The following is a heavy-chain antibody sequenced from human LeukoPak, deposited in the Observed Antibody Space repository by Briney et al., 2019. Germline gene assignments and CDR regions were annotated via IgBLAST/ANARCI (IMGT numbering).Heavy chain of an antibody. D-gene: IGHD6-13*01. Sequence: GASVKVSCKASGGTFSSYAIGWVRQAPGQGLEWMGRIIPILGIANYAQKFQGRVTITADKSTSTAYMELSSLRSEDTAVYYCASSFVEYSSSWYYFDYWGQGTLVTVSS. V-gene: IGHV1-69*04. J-gene: IGHJ4*02. CDR1: GGTFSSYA. CDR2: IIPILGIA. CDR3: ASSFVEYSSSWYYFDY.